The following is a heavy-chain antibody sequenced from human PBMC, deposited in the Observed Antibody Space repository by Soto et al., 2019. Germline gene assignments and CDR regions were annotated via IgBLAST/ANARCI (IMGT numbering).Heavy chain of an antibody. V-gene: IGHV3-30-3*01. J-gene: IGHJ4*02. CDR3: ARVATAMAHDY. D-gene: IGHD5-18*01. Sequence: QVQLVESGGGVVQPGRSLRLSCVASGFSFHTYTMHWVRQAPGGGLEWVAIVSDDGSHTYYTDSVRGRFSISRDNSNSTLFLQMNTLTTADTAVYFCARVATAMAHDYWGQGSQVTVSS. CDR2: VSDDGSHT. CDR1: GFSFHTYT.